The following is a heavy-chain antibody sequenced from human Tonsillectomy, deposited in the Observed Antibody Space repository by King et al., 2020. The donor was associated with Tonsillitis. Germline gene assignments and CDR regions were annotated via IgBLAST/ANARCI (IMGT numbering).Heavy chain of an antibody. CDR2: IFSDGTST. J-gene: IGHJ1*01. CDR3: VTGYSSTWYLYFQH. V-gene: IGHV3-74*02. Sequence: VQLVESGGGLVQPGGSLRLSCAASGFTFSSHWMHWVRQAPGKRPVWVSRIFSDGTSTSYADSVKGRFTISRDNAKNTLFLQMNSLRADDTAVYYCVTGYSSTWYLYFQHWGQGTLVTVSS. CDR1: GFTFSSHW. D-gene: IGHD6-13*01.